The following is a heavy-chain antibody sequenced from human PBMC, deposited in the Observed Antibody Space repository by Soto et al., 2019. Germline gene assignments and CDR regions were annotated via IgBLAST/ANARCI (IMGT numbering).Heavy chain of an antibody. D-gene: IGHD3-3*01. CDR1: GGSISSGGYY. CDR3: ARTSIFGVVIKDY. CDR2: IYYSGST. J-gene: IGHJ4*02. Sequence: QVQLQESGPGLVKPSQTLSLTCTVSGGSISSGGYYWSWIRQHPGKGLEWIGYIYYSGSTYYNPSLKSRVTISVDTSKNQFSLKLSFVTAADTAVYYCARTSIFGVVIKDYWGQGTLVTVSS. V-gene: IGHV4-31*03.